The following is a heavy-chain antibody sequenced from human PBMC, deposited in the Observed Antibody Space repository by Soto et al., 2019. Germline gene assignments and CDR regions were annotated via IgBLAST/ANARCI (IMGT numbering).Heavy chain of an antibody. CDR2: ISTSGSTI. V-gene: IGHV3-48*03. CDR1: GFSFSSYE. D-gene: IGHD3-22*01. Sequence: PGGSLRLSCEASGFSFSSYEFNWVRQAPGKGLEWISYISTSGSTIHYADSVKGRFTISRDNANNSLYLQMIRLRAGDTAVYYCVRDAASSGFYFYWGQGTLVTVSS. J-gene: IGHJ4*02. CDR3: VRDAASSGFYFY.